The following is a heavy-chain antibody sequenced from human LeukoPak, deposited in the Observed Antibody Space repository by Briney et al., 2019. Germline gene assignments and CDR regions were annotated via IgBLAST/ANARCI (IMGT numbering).Heavy chain of an antibody. CDR2: ISSSSSTI. V-gene: IGHV3-48*04. Sequence: GGSLRLSCAASGFTFSSYSMNWVRQAPGKGLEWVSYISSSSSTIYYADSVKGRFTISRDNAKNSLYLQMNSLRAEDTAVYYCARVKISSSWYLGNAFDIWGQGTMVTVSS. J-gene: IGHJ3*02. CDR3: ARVKISSSWYLGNAFDI. D-gene: IGHD6-13*01. CDR1: GFTFSSYS.